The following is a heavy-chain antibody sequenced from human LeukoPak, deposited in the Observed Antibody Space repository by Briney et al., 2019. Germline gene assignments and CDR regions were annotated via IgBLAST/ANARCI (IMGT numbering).Heavy chain of an antibody. J-gene: IGHJ6*03. CDR1: GYTLTELS. V-gene: IGHV1-24*01. D-gene: IGHD6-19*01. Sequence: WASVKVSCKVSGYTLTELSMHWVRQAPGKGLEWMGGFDPEDGETIYAQKFQGRVTMTEDTSTDTAYMELRSLRSDDTAVYYCARDLRYSSGWSASGMDVWGKGTTVTISS. CDR2: FDPEDGET. CDR3: ARDLRYSSGWSASGMDV.